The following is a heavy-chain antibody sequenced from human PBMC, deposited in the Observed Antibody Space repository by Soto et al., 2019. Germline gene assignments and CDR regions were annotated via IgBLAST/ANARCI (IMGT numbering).Heavy chain of an antibody. CDR1: GFTFSSYA. D-gene: IGHD2-2*01. J-gene: IGHJ5*02. V-gene: IGHV3-23*01. CDR2: ISGSGGST. CDR3: AKGGAQLLHYNWFDP. Sequence: EVQLLESGGGLVQPGGSLRLSCAASGFTFSSYAMSWVRQAPGKGLEWVSAISGSGGSTYYADSVKGRFTMSRDNSKNTLYLQMNSLRAEDTAVYYCAKGGAQLLHYNWFDPWGQGTLVTVSS.